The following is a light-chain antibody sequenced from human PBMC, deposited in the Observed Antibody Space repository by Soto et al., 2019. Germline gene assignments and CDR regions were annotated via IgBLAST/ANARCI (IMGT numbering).Light chain of an antibody. CDR2: AAS. J-gene: IGKJ2*01. V-gene: IGKV1-27*01. Sequence: DIQMTQSPSSLSASVGDRVTITCRASQGISSYLAWYQHKPGKVPKLLIYAASTLQSGVPSRFSGSGSGTDFTLTISSLQPQDVATYYCQKYSSAPPYTFGQGTKLEIK. CDR3: QKYSSAPPYT. CDR1: QGISSY.